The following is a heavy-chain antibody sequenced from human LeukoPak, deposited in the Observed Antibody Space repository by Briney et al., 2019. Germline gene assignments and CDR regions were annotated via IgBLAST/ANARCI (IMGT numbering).Heavy chain of an antibody. CDR2: IIPIFGTA. J-gene: IGHJ6*03. V-gene: IGHV1-69*05. Sequence: SVKVSCKASGGTFSSYAISWVRQAPGQGREWMGGIIPIFGTANYAQKFQGRVTITTDESTSTAYMALSSLRSEDTAVYYCARGNCGGDCYPYYYYYYMDVWGKGTTVTVSS. CDR1: GGTFSSYA. D-gene: IGHD2-21*02. CDR3: ARGNCGGDCYPYYYYYYMDV.